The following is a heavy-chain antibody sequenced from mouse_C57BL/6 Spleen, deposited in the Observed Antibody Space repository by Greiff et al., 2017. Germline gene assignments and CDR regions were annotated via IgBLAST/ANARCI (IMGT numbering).Heavy chain of an antibody. J-gene: IGHJ4*01. D-gene: IGHD1-1*01. CDR3: ARDAYDYAMDY. CDR1: GYTFTSYW. V-gene: IGHV1-7*01. CDR2: INPSSGYT. Sequence: QVQLKESGAELAKPGASVKLSCKASGYTFTSYWMHWVKQRPGQGLEWIGYINPSSGYTKYNQKFKDKATLTADKSSSTAYMQLSSLTSEDSAVYYCARDAYDYAMDYWGQGTSVTVSS.